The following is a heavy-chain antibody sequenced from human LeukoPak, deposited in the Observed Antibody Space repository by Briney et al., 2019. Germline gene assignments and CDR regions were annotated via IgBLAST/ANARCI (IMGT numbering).Heavy chain of an antibody. J-gene: IGHJ4*02. D-gene: IGHD3-22*01. Sequence: SETLSLTCAVYGGSFSGYYWSWIRQLPGKGLEWIGYIYYSGSTNYNPSLKSRVTISVDTSKNQFSLKLSSVTAADTAVYYCARYDSSGYRTRWGQGTLVTVSS. V-gene: IGHV4-59*01. CDR3: ARYDSSGYRTR. CDR1: GGSFSGYY. CDR2: IYYSGST.